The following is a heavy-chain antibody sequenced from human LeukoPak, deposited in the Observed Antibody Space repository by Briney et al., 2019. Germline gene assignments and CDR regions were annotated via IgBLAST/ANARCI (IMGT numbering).Heavy chain of an antibody. J-gene: IGHJ6*03. Sequence: SETLSLTCTVSHDSISNYYWSWIRQPPGKGLEWIGYVYVSGSTDYNPSLKSRVTISVDTSKNQFSLKLRSVTAADTAVYYCARSAPYYDFWTGYYDALYYMDVWGKGTTVTVSS. CDR2: VYVSGST. V-gene: IGHV4-4*08. D-gene: IGHD3-3*01. CDR3: ARSAPYYDFWTGYYDALYYMDV. CDR1: HDSISNYY.